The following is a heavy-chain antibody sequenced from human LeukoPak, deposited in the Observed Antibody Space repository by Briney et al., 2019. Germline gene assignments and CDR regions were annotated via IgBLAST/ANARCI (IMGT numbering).Heavy chain of an antibody. CDR3: ARVRTAYYPDY. D-gene: IGHD3/OR15-3a*01. Sequence: PGGSLRLSCVASAFTFDTYTMNWVRQAPGKGLEWVSSISSKSGYIHYADSVKGRFIISRDNAKNSLSLQMNSLRAEDTAVYYCARVRTAYYPDYWGQGTLVTVSS. CDR2: ISSKSGYI. V-gene: IGHV3-21*01. J-gene: IGHJ4*02. CDR1: AFTFDTYT.